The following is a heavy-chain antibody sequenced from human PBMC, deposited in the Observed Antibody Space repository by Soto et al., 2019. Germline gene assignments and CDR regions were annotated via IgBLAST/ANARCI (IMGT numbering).Heavy chain of an antibody. CDR3: ARDMGGCERGIDWFHS. CDR2: IYYSGST. V-gene: IGHV4-61*01. J-gene: IGHJ5*01. D-gene: IGHD3-16*01. CDR1: GGSFNSGCYS. Sequence: SETLSLTCTVSGGSFNSGCYSWSWIRQPPGKGLEWIGSIYYSGSTNYNPSLKSRVTISLDTSKQQFSLKLSSVTAADTAVYFCARDMGGCERGIDWFHSWGQGTLVTVSS.